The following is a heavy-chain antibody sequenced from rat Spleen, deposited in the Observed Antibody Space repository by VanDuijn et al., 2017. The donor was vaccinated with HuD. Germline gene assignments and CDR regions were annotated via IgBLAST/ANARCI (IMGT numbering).Heavy chain of an antibody. CDR3: ARWDYYDGTYGVMDA. V-gene: IGHV3-3*01. CDR2: INSAGST. CDR1: GFSLTNYHV. J-gene: IGHJ4*01. Sequence: VQLKESGPGLVQPSQTLSLTCTVSGFSLTNYHVSWVRQPPGKGLEWMGYINSAGSTNYNPSLKSRISITRDTSKNQVFLQVNSVTTEDTATYYCARWDYYDGTYGVMDAWGQGASVTVSS. D-gene: IGHD1-12*02.